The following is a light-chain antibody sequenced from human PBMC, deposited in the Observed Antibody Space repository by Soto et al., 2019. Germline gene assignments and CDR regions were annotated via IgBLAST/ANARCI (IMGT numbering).Light chain of an antibody. V-gene: IGKV1-8*01. J-gene: IGKJ2*01. CDR2: AAS. CDR3: QQYYTFPYT. CDR1: QGLSSY. Sequence: AIRMTQSPPSFSASTGDRVTITCRASQGLSSYLAWYQQKPGNAPKLLIYAASTLQSGVPSRFSGGGSGADFTLTIDNLQSEDSATYYCQQYYTFPYTFGQGTNLEIK.